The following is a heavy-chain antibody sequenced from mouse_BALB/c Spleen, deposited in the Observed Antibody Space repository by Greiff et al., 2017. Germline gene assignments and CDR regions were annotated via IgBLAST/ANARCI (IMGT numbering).Heavy chain of an antibody. J-gene: IGHJ2*01. V-gene: IGHV4-1*02. CDR3: ARRDYGSSSYYFDY. D-gene: IGHD1-1*01. Sequence: EVQGVESGGGLVQPGGSLKLSCAASGFDFSRYWMSWVRQAPGKGLEWIGEINPDSSTINYTPSLKDKFIISRDNAKNTLYLQMSKVRSEDTALYYCARRDYGSSSYYFDYWGQGTTLTVSS. CDR2: INPDSSTI. CDR1: GFDFSRYW.